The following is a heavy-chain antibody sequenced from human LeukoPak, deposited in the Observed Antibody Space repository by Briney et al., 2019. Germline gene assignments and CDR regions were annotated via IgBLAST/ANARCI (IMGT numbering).Heavy chain of an antibody. CDR2: IDLSGSTL. CDR1: GFTFSSYT. CDR3: ARGPPRFDP. V-gene: IGHV3-48*04. Sequence: GGSLRLSCAASGFTFSSYTMNWVRQAPGKGLEGVSYIDLSGSTLYYVDSVKGRFTISRDNAKNSLYLQMNSLRAEDTAVYYCARGPPRFDPWGQGTLVAVSS. J-gene: IGHJ5*02.